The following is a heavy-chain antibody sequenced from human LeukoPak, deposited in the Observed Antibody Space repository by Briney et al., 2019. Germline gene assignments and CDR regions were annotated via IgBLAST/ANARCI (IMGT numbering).Heavy chain of an antibody. D-gene: IGHD1/OR15-1a*01. CDR2: ISGSGGST. Sequence: PGGSLRLSCAASGFTFSSYAMSWVRQAPGKGLEWVSAISGSGGSTYYADSVKGRFTISRDNSKNTLYLQMNSLRAEDTAVYYCAKGLLGGTITPLDYWGQGTLVTVSS. CDR3: AKGLLGGTITPLDY. V-gene: IGHV3-23*01. J-gene: IGHJ4*02. CDR1: GFTFSSYA.